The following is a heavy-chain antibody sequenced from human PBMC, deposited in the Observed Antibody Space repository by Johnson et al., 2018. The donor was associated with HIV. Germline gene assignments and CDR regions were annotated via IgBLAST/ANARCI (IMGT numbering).Heavy chain of an antibody. V-gene: IGHV3-30-3*01. CDR1: RFTFSSYP. CDR3: AEGNHGI. Sequence: QVQLVEYGGGVVQPGRSLTLSCAASRFTFSSYPMHWVRQAPGKGLEWVAVISYDGSSKYYADSVKGRFTISRDNSKNTLYLQMNSLRAEDTAVYYCAEGNHGIWGQGTMVTVSS. J-gene: IGHJ3*02. D-gene: IGHD2/OR15-2a*01. CDR2: ISYDGSSK.